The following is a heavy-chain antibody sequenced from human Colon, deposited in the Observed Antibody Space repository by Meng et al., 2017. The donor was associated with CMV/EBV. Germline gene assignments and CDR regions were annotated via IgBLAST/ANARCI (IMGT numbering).Heavy chain of an antibody. D-gene: IGHD6-19*01. Sequence: SGFSFSSDAMRWVRQAPGKGLEWVSVISVSGPNRQYADSVKGRFTISRDNSKNTLYLDMNSLRDDDTAVYYCAKGKTVAGSERYFQHWGQGTLVTVSS. V-gene: IGHV3-23*01. CDR3: AKGKTVAGSERYFQH. CDR1: GFSFSSDA. J-gene: IGHJ1*01. CDR2: ISVSGPNR.